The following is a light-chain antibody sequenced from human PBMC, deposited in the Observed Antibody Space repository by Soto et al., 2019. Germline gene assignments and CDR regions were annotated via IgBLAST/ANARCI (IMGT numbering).Light chain of an antibody. V-gene: IGKV3-11*01. Sequence: EILLTQSPATLSLSPGEGATLSCRASQSVSNNLAWYQQKTGQAPRRLIYGASKRATGVPARFSGSGSGTEFTLTISSLEPEDFAVYYCHQRSNWPPFTFGPGTKVDIK. CDR2: GAS. CDR1: QSVSNN. CDR3: HQRSNWPPFT. J-gene: IGKJ3*01.